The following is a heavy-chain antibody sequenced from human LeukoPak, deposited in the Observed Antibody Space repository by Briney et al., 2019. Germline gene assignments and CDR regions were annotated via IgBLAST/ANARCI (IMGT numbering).Heavy chain of an antibody. CDR3: ASYLYWWSDLGY. V-gene: IGHV3-7*01. J-gene: IGHJ4*01. CDR2: IKPDGNEK. Sequence: PGGSLRLSCAASGFTFNNYAMNWVRQAPGKGLEWVANIKPDGNEKYYVDSMKGRFTISRDNAKRSLYLQMNSLRVEDTAVYYCASYLYWWSDLGYWGQGTLVTVSS. D-gene: IGHD2-8*02. CDR1: GFTFNNYA.